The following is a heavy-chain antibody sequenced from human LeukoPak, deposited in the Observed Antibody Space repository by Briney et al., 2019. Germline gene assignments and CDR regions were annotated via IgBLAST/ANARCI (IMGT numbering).Heavy chain of an antibody. V-gene: IGHV3-7*03. CDR3: VGGLIATSGN. D-gene: IGHD3-10*01. CDR1: GFTFSNYW. Sequence: GGSLRLSCAASGFTFSNYWMHWVRQAPGKGLEWVANIKQNGSEKYYVDAVKGRFTISRDNLKNSVYLQMNSLRVEDTAMYYCVGGLIATSGNWGQGTLVTVSS. CDR2: IKQNGSEK. J-gene: IGHJ4*02.